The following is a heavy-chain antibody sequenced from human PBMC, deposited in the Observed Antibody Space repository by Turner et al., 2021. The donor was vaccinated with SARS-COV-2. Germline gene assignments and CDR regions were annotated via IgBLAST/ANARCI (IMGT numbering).Heavy chain of an antibody. J-gene: IGHJ4*02. D-gene: IGHD1-26*01. CDR3: ARHSPELLSDFFDY. Sequence: QVQTQAYGTGLVRPSETLSRPCTVSGGSISSIRYHWGWIRQRPGRGLVWIGSIYYSGSTYNNSALMSLVTMSVDTSTNLFSLKLTSLTAAVSAVYYCARHSPELLSDFFDYWGQGTLVTVSS. CDR2: IYYSGST. V-gene: IGHV4-39*01. CDR1: GGSISSIRYH.